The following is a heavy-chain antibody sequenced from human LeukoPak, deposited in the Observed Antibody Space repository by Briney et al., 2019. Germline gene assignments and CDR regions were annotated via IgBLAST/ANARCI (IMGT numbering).Heavy chain of an antibody. CDR3: AREPQNCSSTSCENWFDP. D-gene: IGHD2-2*01. V-gene: IGHV4-59*12. CDR2: IYYSGST. CDR1: GGSISSYY. Sequence: SETLSLACTVSGGSISSYYWSWIRQPPGEGLEWIGYIYYSGSTNYNPSLKSRVTISVDTSKNQFSLKLSSVTAADTAVYYCAREPQNCSSTSCENWFDPWGQGTLVTVSS. J-gene: IGHJ5*02.